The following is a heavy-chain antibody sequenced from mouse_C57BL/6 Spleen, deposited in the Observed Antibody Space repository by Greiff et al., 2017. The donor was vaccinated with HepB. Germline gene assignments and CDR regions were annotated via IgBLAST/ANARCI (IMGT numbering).Heavy chain of an antibody. Sequence: QVQLQQPGAELVKPGASVKMSCKASGYTFTSYWITWVKQRPGQGLEWIGDIYPGSGSTNYNEKFKSKATLTVDTSSSTAYMQLSSLTSEDSAVYYCARRVTGDRFWFAYWGQGTLVTVSA. CDR3: ARRVTGDRFWFAY. D-gene: IGHD4-1*01. J-gene: IGHJ3*01. CDR2: IYPGSGST. V-gene: IGHV1-55*01. CDR1: GYTFTSYW.